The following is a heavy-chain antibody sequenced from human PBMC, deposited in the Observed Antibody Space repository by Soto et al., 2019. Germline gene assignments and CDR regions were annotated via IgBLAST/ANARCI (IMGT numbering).Heavy chain of an antibody. CDR2: IIPIFGTA. Sequence: QVQLVQSGAEVKKPGSSVKVSCKASGGTFSSYAISWVRQAPGQGLEWMGGIIPIFGTATYSQKFQGRVTITADESTSTAYMELSSLRSEDTAVYYCARDNSIAAREYYFDYWGQGTLVTVSS. CDR1: GGTFSSYA. V-gene: IGHV1-69*01. D-gene: IGHD6-6*01. CDR3: ARDNSIAAREYYFDY. J-gene: IGHJ4*02.